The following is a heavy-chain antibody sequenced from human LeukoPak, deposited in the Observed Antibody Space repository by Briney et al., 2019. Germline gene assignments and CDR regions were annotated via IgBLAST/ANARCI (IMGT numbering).Heavy chain of an antibody. CDR2: IIPILGIA. CDR1: GGTFSSYA. CDR3: ARSTPYYYMDV. J-gene: IGHJ6*03. V-gene: IGHV1-69*04. Sequence: ASVKVSCKASGGTFSSYAISWVRQAPGQGLEWMGRIIPILGIANYAQKFQGRVTITADKSTSTAYMELSSLRSEDTAVYYCARSTPYYYMDVWGKGTTVTVSS. D-gene: IGHD2-15*01.